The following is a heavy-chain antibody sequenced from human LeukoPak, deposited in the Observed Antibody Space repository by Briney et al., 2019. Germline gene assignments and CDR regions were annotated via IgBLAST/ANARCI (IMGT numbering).Heavy chain of an antibody. Sequence: GGSLRLSCAASGFTFSSSGMHWVRQAPGKGLEWVAVVSYDGRNKYYADSVKGRFTISRDNAENSLYLQMNSLRVEDTAFYYCARDLAYSRLDYWGQGMLVTVSS. CDR2: VSYDGRNK. CDR3: ARDLAYSRLDY. CDR1: GFTFSSSG. J-gene: IGHJ4*02. V-gene: IGHV3-30*03. D-gene: IGHD5-18*01.